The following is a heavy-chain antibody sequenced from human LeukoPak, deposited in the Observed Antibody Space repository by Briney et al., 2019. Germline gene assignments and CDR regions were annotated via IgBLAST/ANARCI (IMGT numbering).Heavy chain of an antibody. V-gene: IGHV4-4*07. D-gene: IGHD5-24*01. CDR1: GGSITTNY. CDR3: VRDRRDGYNSFYYFDY. CDR2: IYTGGST. J-gene: IGHJ4*02. Sequence: TSETLSLTCTVSGGSITTNYWSWIRQPAGKGLEWIGRIYTGGSTNYNPSLKSRVTMSVDTSKSQFSLKLNSVTAADTAVYYCVRDRRDGYNSFYYFDYWGQGTLVTVSS.